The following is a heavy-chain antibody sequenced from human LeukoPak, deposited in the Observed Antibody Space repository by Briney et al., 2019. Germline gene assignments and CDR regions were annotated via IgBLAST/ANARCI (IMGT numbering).Heavy chain of an antibody. CDR1: GGTFSNYA. J-gene: IGHJ5*02. V-gene: IGHV1-69*04. CDR2: IIPILGIA. Sequence: ASVKVSCKASGGTFSNYAISWVRQAPGQGLEWMGRIIPILGIANYAQKFQGRVTITADKSTSTAYMELSSLRSEDTAVYYCAREPSSTSCCGWFDPWGQGTLVTVSS. CDR3: AREPSSTSCCGWFDP. D-gene: IGHD2-2*01.